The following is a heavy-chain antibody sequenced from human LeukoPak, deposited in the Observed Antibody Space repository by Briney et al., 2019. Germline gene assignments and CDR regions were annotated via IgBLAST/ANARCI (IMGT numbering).Heavy chain of an antibody. CDR1: GFTFSSYG. J-gene: IGHJ4*02. CDR2: ISYDGSNQ. D-gene: IGHD5-18*01. V-gene: IGHV3-30*18. Sequence: GGSLRLSCAASGFTFSSYGMHWVRQAPGKALEWVVVISYDGSNQYYEGSVKGRFTISRDNSKNTLYPQMNRLRAEDTAVYYCAKDGYRYDWGQGTLVTVSS. CDR3: AKDGYRYD.